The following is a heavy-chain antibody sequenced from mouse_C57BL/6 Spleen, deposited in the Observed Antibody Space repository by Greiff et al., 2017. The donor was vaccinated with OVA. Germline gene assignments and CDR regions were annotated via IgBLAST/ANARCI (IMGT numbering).Heavy chain of an antibody. J-gene: IGHJ4*01. CDR2: ISSGGSYT. CDR3: ASYYGSSYDGMDY. D-gene: IGHD1-1*01. V-gene: IGHV5-6*01. CDR1: GFTFSSYG. Sequence: EVKLVESGGDLVKPGGSLKLSCAASGFTFSSYGMSWVRQTPDKRLEWVATISSGGSYTYYPDSVKGRSTLSRDNAKNTLYLQMSSLKSEDTAMYYCASYYGSSYDGMDYWGQGTSVTVSA.